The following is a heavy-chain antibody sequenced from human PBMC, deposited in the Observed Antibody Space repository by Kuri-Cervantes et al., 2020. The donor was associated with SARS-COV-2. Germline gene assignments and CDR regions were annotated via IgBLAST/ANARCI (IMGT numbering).Heavy chain of an antibody. CDR2: INPNSGGT. CDR1: GYTFTGYY. V-gene: IGHV1-2*04. CDR3: ARCPNTQYFDY. Sequence: ASVKVSCKASGYTFTGYYMHWVRQAPGQGLEWMGWINPNSGGTNYAQKFQGWVTMTRDTSTSTVYMELSSVTAADTAVYYCARCPNTQYFDYWGQGTLVTVSS. D-gene: IGHD1/OR15-1a*01. J-gene: IGHJ4*02.